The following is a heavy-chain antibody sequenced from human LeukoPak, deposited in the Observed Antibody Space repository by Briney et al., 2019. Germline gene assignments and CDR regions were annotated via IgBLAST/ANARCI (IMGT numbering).Heavy chain of an antibody. CDR3: ARGSHTMVRGVPIGYYGMDV. D-gene: IGHD3-10*01. V-gene: IGHV4-30-2*01. CDR2: IYHSGST. CDR1: GGSISSGGYS. Sequence: SETLSLTCAVSGGSISSGGYSWSWIRQPPGKGLEWIVYIYHSGSTYYNPSLKSRVTISVDRSKNQFSLKLSSVTAADTAVYYCARGSHTMVRGVPIGYYGMDVWGQGTTVTVSS. J-gene: IGHJ6*02.